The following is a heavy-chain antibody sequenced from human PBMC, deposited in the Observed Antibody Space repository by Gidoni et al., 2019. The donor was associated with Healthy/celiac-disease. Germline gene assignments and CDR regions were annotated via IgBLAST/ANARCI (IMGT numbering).Heavy chain of an antibody. Sequence: QVQLVQSGAEVKKPGSSVTVSCQASGGTFSSYAISWVRQAPGQGLEWMGRIIPILGIANYAQKFQGRVTITADKSTSTAYMELSSLRSEDTAVYYCARDYGMYYYGSGSYDYWGQGTLVTVSS. J-gene: IGHJ4*02. D-gene: IGHD3-10*01. CDR3: ARDYGMYYYGSGSYDY. V-gene: IGHV1-69*09. CDR1: GGTFSSYA. CDR2: IIPILGIA.